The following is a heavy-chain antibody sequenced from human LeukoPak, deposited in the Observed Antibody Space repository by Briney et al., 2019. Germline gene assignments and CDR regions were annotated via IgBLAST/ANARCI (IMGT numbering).Heavy chain of an antibody. CDR1: GGSISSYY. CDR3: ARHSAHDYYDSSGLDY. CDR2: IYYSGST. V-gene: IGHV4-59*08. Sequence: SETLSLTCTVSGGSISSYYWSWIRQPPGKGLEWIGYIYYSGSTNYNPSLKSRVTISVDTSKNQFSLKLSSVTAADTAVYYCARHSAHDYYDSSGLDYWAREPWSPSPQ. J-gene: IGHJ4*02. D-gene: IGHD3-22*01.